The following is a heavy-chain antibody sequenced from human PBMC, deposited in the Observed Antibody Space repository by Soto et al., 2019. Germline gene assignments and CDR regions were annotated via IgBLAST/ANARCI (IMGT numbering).Heavy chain of an antibody. Sequence: GGSLRLSCAASGFTFSSYGMHWVRQAPGKGLEWVAVISYDGSNKYYADSVKGRFTISRDNSKNTLYLQMNSLRAEDTAVYYCAKTVGYCSSTSCPDWFDPWGQGT. CDR2: ISYDGSNK. J-gene: IGHJ5*02. CDR3: AKTVGYCSSTSCPDWFDP. CDR1: GFTFSSYG. D-gene: IGHD2-2*01. V-gene: IGHV3-30*18.